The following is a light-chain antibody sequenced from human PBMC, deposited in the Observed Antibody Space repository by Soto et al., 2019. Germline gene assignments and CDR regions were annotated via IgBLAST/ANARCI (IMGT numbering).Light chain of an antibody. J-gene: IGKJ4*01. CDR3: QQRSNWLT. Sequence: EIVLTQSPATLSLSPGGRATLSCRASQSVSSYLAWYQQKPGQAPRLLIYDASNRATGIPARFSGSGSGTNFTLTISSLEPEDFAVYYCQQRSNWLTFGGGTK. CDR1: QSVSSY. V-gene: IGKV3-11*01. CDR2: DAS.